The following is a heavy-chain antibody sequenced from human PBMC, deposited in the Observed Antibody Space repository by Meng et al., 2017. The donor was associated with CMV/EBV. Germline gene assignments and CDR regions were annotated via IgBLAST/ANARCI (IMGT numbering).Heavy chain of an antibody. J-gene: IGHJ4*02. Sequence: QGQLQGSGPGLVTPSAPLSLTCTFSGGSISSGDYYWSWIRQPPGKGLEWIGYIYYSGSTYYNPSLKSRVTISVDTSKNQFSLKLSSVTAADTAVYYCARVGRTSCYDYWGQGTLVTVSS. CDR3: ARVGRTSCYDY. D-gene: IGHD2-2*01. V-gene: IGHV4-30-4*08. CDR2: IYYSGST. CDR1: GGSISSGDYY.